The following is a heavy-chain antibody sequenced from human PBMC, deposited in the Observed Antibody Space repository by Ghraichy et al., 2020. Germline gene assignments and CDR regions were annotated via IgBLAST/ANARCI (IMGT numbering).Heavy chain of an antibody. V-gene: IGHV4-39*01. J-gene: IGHJ6*02. D-gene: IGHD3-3*01. CDR3: ERHPHSSSITIFGVVNPNYYYYYGMDD. CDR1: GGSISSSSYY. CDR2: FYYSGST. Sequence: SETLSLTCTVSGGSISSSSYYWGWIRQPPGKGLEWIGSFYYSGSTYYNPSLKSRVTISVDTSKNQFSLKLSSVTAADTAVYYCERHPHSSSITIFGVVNPNYYYYYGMDDWGQGTTVTVSS.